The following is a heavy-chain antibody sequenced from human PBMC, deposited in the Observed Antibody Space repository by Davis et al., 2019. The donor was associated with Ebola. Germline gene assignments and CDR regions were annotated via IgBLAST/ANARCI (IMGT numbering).Heavy chain of an antibody. CDR2: IYYSGST. Sequence: MPSETLSLTCTVSGGSISSSSYYWGWIRQPPGKGLECIGSIYYSGSTYYNPSLKSRVTISVDASKNQFFLKLSSVTAADTAMYYCARQPLRVLEWFHFDYWGQGTLVTVSS. V-gene: IGHV4-39*01. D-gene: IGHD3-3*01. CDR3: ARQPLRVLEWFHFDY. J-gene: IGHJ4*02. CDR1: GGSISSSSYY.